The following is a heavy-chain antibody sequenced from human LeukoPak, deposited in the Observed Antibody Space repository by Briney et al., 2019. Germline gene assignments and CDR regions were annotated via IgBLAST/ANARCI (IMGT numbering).Heavy chain of an antibody. D-gene: IGHD2-15*01. CDR1: GYTFTGYY. J-gene: IGHJ4*02. V-gene: IGHV1-2*02. CDR3: ARDSSYCSGGSCYPRDC. Sequence: ASVKVSCKASGYTFTGYYMRWVRQAPGQGLEWMGWINPNSGGTNYAQKFQGRVTMTRDTSISTAYMELSRLRSDDTAVYYCARDSSYCSGGSCYPRDCWGQGTLVTVSS. CDR2: INPNSGGT.